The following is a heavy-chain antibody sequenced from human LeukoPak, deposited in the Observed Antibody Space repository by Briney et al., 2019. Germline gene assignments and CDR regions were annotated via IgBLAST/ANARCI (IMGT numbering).Heavy chain of an antibody. CDR3: ARGGNSGPDTMYYYYMDV. V-gene: IGHV4-34*01. CDR2: INHSGST. CDR1: GGSFSGYS. D-gene: IGHD1-1*01. J-gene: IGHJ6*03. Sequence: PSETLSLTCAVYGGSFSGYSWSWVRQPPGKGLGWIGEINHSGSTNYNPSLKSRVTISVDTSKNQFSLKLTSVTASDTAVYYCARGGNSGPDTMYYYYMDVWDKGTTVTVSS.